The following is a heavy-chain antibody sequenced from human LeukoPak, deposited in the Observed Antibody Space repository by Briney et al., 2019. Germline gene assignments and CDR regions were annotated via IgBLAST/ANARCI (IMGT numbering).Heavy chain of an antibody. CDR3: ARDLGFDYYYGMDV. CDR2: IYSGGST. V-gene: IGHV3-53*01. D-gene: IGHD3-10*01. CDR1: GFTFSSNY. J-gene: IGHJ6*02. Sequence: GGSLRLSCAASGFTFSSNYMSWVRQAPGKGLEWVSVIYSGGSTYYADSVKGRFTISRDNSKNTLYLQMNSLRAEDTAVYYCARDLGFDYYYGMDVWGQGTTVTVSS.